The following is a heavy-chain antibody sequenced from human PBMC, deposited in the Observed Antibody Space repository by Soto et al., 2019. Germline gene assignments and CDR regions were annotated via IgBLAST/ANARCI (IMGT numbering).Heavy chain of an antibody. V-gene: IGHV4-4*02. CDR2: MYHSGRT. CDR1: GGSISSSNW. CDR3: AREGTDYYDSSGYYFDY. D-gene: IGHD3-22*01. Sequence: QVQLQESGPGLVKPSGTLSLTCAVSGGSISSSNWWSWVRQPPGKGLEWIGEMYHSGRTNYNPSLKSRVTISVDKSKNQFSLKLRSVTAADTAVYYCAREGTDYYDSSGYYFDYWGQGNLVTVSS. J-gene: IGHJ4*02.